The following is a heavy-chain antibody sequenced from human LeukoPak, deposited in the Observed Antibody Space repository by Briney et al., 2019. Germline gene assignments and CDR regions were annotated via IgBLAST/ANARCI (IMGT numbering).Heavy chain of an antibody. D-gene: IGHD3-22*01. CDR2: IKQDGSEK. J-gene: IGHJ3*02. CDR3: ARGSRPYYFDTIDI. Sequence: PGGSLRLSCAASGFTFSNYWMSWVRQAPGKGLEWVVNIKQDGSEKYNVDSVKGRFTISRDNAKNSLYLQMNSLRAEDTAVYYCARGSRPYYFDTIDIWGQGTMVTVSS. V-gene: IGHV3-7*01. CDR1: GFTFSNYW.